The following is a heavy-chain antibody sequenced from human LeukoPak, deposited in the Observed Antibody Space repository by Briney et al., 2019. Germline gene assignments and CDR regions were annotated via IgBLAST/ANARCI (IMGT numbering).Heavy chain of an antibody. V-gene: IGHV2-5*02. D-gene: IGHD5-18*01. CDR1: GFSFTTSGVG. J-gene: IGHJ3*02. CDR3: AHSEDTALVHDAFDI. CDR2: IYWDDDK. Sequence: SGPTLVKPPETLALTCTFSGFSFTTSGVGVGWIRQPPGKALEWLALIYWDDDKRYSPSLKSRLSITKDTSKNQVVLTMTNMDPVDTATYYCAHSEDTALVHDAFDIWGQGTMVTVSS.